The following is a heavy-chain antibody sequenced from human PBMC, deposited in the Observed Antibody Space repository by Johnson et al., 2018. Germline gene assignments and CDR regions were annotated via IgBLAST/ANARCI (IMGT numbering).Heavy chain of an antibody. CDR1: GFTFSGSA. CDR3: TRYAFVPLDYYYGMDV. D-gene: IGHD2-2*01. V-gene: IGHV3-73*02. CDR2: IRSKANSYAT. Sequence: EVQLVESGGGLVQPGGSLKLSCAASGFTFSGSAMHWVRQASGKGLEWVGRIRSKANSYATAYAASGKGRFTISRDDSKNTAYLQMNSLKTEDTAVYYCTRYAFVPLDYYYGMDVWGQGTTVTVSS. J-gene: IGHJ6*02.